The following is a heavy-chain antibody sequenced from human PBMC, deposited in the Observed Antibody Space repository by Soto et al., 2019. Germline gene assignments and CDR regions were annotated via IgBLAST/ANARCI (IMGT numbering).Heavy chain of an antibody. J-gene: IGHJ6*02. CDR3: AREGYCSSGSCALYYHYYFGMDV. CDR1: DYTFTRYG. CDR2: ISAYNGNT. V-gene: IGHV1-18*01. Sequence: QVQLVQSGAEVKKPGASVKVSCKASDYTFTRYGISWVRQAPGQGLEWMGWISAYNGNTKYAQKFQGRVTMTTDTSTSTAYMELRSLTSDDTAVYYCAREGYCSSGSCALYYHYYFGMDVWGQGTTVTVSS. D-gene: IGHD2-15*01.